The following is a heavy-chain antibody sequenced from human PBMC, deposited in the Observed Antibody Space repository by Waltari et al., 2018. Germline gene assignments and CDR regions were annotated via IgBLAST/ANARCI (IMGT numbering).Heavy chain of an antibody. CDR1: GGSISSSSYY. D-gene: IGHD6-13*01. CDR2: IYYSGST. V-gene: IGHV4-39*07. J-gene: IGHJ5*02. CDR3: ARDSSSWFNWFDP. Sequence: QLQLQESGPGLVKPSETLSLTCTVSGGSISSSSYYWGWIRQPPGKGLEWIGSIYYSGSTYYTPSLKSRVTISVDTSKNQFSLKLSSVTAADTAVYYCARDSSSWFNWFDPWGQGTLVTVSS.